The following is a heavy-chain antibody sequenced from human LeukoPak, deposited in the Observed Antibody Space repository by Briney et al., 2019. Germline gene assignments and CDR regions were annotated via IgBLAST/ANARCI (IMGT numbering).Heavy chain of an antibody. CDR2: ISGGGST. CDR3: ARGGDTIGSIRSPFDI. J-gene: IGHJ3*02. CDR1: GFTVSDNY. V-gene: IGHV3-53*01. D-gene: IGHD3-22*01. Sequence: GGSLRLSCAASGFTVSDNYKRWVRQAPGKGLEWGSAISGGGSTYYADSVKGRFIISRDNSKNTVYLQLNSLRAEDTAVYYCARGGDTIGSIRSPFDIWGQGTMVTVSS.